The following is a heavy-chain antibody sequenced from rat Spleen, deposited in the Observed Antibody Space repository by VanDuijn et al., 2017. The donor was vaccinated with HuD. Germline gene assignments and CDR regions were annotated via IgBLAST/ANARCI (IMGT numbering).Heavy chain of an antibody. V-gene: IGHV5-25*01. CDR3: ERFATSISDEFDY. D-gene: IGHD1-4*01. J-gene: IGHJ2*01. CDR2: ITNTGGNT. CDR1: GFTFSDYY. Sequence: EVQLVESGGGLVQPGGSLKLSCAASGFTFSDYYMAWVRQAPTKGLDWVATITNTGGNTDYPDSVKGRFTISRDNAESTLDLQMNSLSCEDKATHYCERFATSISDEFDYWGQVVMVPVSS.